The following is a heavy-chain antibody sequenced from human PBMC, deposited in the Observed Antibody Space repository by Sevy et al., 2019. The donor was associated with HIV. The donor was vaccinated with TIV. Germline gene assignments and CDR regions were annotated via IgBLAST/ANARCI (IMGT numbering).Heavy chain of an antibody. V-gene: IGHV1-24*01. D-gene: IGHD3-22*01. CDR3: ATTKDYYDSSGYPFDY. CDR1: GYTLTELS. J-gene: IGHJ4*02. Sequence: ASVKVSCKVSGYTLTELSMHWVRQAPGKGLEWMGSFDPEDGETIYAQNFQGRVTMTEDRSTDTAYMELSSLRSEDTAVYYCATTKDYYDSSGYPFDYWGQGTLITVSS. CDR2: FDPEDGET.